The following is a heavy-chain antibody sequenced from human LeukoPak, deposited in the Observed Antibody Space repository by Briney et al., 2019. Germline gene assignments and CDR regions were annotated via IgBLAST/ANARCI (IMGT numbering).Heavy chain of an antibody. V-gene: IGHV4-59*01. CDR3: ARGGGGSYHYYYYYMDV. D-gene: IGHD1-26*01. CDR2: IYYSGGT. Sequence: PSETLSLTCTVSGGSISSYYWSWIRQPPGKGLGWIGYIYYSGGTNYNPSLKSRVTISVDTSKNQFSLKLSSVTAADTAVYYCARGGGGSYHYYYYYMDVWGKGTTVTVSS. J-gene: IGHJ6*03. CDR1: GGSISSYY.